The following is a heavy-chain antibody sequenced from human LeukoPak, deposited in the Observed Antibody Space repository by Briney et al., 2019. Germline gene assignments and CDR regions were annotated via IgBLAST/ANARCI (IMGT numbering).Heavy chain of an antibody. CDR1: GYTFTGYY. D-gene: IGHD3-16*02. Sequence: GASVKVSCKASGYTFTGYYMHWVRQAPGQGLEWMGWINPNSGGTNYAQKFQGRVTMTRDTSISTAYMELSRLRSDDTAVYYGETVESYTSTLRGVIPTPDYYFDYWGQGTLVTVSS. J-gene: IGHJ4*02. CDR3: ETVESYTSTLRGVIPTPDYYFDY. V-gene: IGHV1-2*02. CDR2: INPNSGGT.